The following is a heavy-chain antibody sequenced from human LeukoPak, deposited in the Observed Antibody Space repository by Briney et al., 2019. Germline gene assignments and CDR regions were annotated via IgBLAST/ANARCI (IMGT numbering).Heavy chain of an antibody. J-gene: IGHJ4*02. CDR3: ARSRGYYFDY. CDR2: IYYSGST. V-gene: IGHV4-30-4*08. CDR1: GGSISSGGYY. Sequence: SETLSLTCTVSGGSISSGGYYWSWIRQPPGKGLEWIGYIYYSGSTYYNPSLKSRVTISVDTSKNQFSLKLSSVTAADTAVYYCARSRGYYFDYWGQGTLVTVSS.